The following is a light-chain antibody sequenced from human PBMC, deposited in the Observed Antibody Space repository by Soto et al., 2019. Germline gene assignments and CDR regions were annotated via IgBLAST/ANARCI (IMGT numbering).Light chain of an antibody. CDR1: SSNIGDFP. V-gene: IGLV1-44*01. J-gene: IGLJ1*01. CDR3: KSYAGSNTYV. Sequence: QSVVTQPPSASGTPGQRVTISCSGSSSNIGDFPVNWYQHLPGAAPKVLIYNTSQRPSGVPDRFSGSKSGNTASLTVSGLQAADEADYFCKSYAGSNTYVFGSGTKVTVL. CDR2: NTS.